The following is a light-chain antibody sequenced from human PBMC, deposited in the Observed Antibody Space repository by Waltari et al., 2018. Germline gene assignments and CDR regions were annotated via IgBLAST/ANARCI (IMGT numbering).Light chain of an antibody. Sequence: DIQMTQSPSTLSASVGDRVTITCLASQSINNWLAWCQQKPEKAPKLLIYKASSLQSGVPSRFSGSGSGTEFTLTISSLQPDDFATYFCQQYNTYPWTFGQGTKVEIK. V-gene: IGKV1-5*03. J-gene: IGKJ1*01. CDR3: QQYNTYPWT. CDR1: QSINNW. CDR2: KAS.